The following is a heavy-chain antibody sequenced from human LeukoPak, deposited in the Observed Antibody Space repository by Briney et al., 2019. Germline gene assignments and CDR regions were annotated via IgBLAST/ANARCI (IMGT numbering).Heavy chain of an antibody. CDR1: GFTFNTYD. Sequence: GGSLRLSCAASGFTFNTYDMSWVRQSPVKGLEWVSGLSGSGDRTYYTDSVKGRFTISRDNSKNTVYLQMNTLRAEDTALYYCARGGTLVRGGDPFDYWGQGTLVTVSS. D-gene: IGHD3-10*01. CDR2: LSGSGDRT. J-gene: IGHJ4*02. CDR3: ARGGTLVRGGDPFDY. V-gene: IGHV3-23*01.